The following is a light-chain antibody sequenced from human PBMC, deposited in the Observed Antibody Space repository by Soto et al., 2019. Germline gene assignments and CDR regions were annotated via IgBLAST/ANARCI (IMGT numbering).Light chain of an antibody. CDR2: DAS. J-gene: IGKJ4*01. Sequence: EIVFTQSPATLSLSPRERATLSCRACQSVSSYLAWYQQKPGQAPRLLIYDASNRATGIPARFSGSGSGTDFTLTISSLEPEDFAVYYCQQRSNWPPLTFGGGTKV. CDR3: QQRSNWPPLT. V-gene: IGKV3-11*01. CDR1: QSVSSY.